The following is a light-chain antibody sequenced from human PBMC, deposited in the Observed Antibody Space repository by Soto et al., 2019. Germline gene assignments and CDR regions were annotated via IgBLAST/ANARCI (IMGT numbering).Light chain of an antibody. Sequence: QSVLTQPPSASGTPGQKVTISCSGSSSNLGSDFVYWYQQLPGTAPKLLMYRSNERPSGIPDRFSGSKSGTSASLAISGLRSEDEADYYCAAWDDSLSGSVFGTGTKRTVL. V-gene: IGLV1-47*01. J-gene: IGLJ1*01. CDR2: RSN. CDR1: SSNLGSDF. CDR3: AAWDDSLSGSV.